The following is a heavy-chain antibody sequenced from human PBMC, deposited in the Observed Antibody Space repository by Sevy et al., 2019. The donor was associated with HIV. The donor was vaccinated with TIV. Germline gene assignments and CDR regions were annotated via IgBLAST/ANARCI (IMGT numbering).Heavy chain of an antibody. J-gene: IGHJ4*02. CDR2: ISYDGSNK. CDR3: ARDEGSSGYPTGYFDY. Sequence: GGSLRLSCAASGFTFSSYAMHWVRQAPGKGLEWVAVISYDGSNKYYADSVKGRFTISRDNSKNTLYLKMNSLRAEDTAVYYCARDEGSSGYPTGYFDYWGQGTLVTVSS. V-gene: IGHV3-30-3*01. D-gene: IGHD3-22*01. CDR1: GFTFSSYA.